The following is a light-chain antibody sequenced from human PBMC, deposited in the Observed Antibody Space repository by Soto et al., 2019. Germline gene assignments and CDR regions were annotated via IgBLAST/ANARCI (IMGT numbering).Light chain of an antibody. J-gene: IGLJ2*01. CDR2: TDD. V-gene: IGLV1-44*01. CDR1: TSNIGTNT. CDR3: EAWDGSLNIVL. Sequence: QSALTQPPSASGTPGQRVTMSCSGITSNIGTNTVNWYKQLPGAAPKLLIYTDDKRPSGVPGRFSGSRSGTSASLVISGLQSDDEATYYCEAWDGSLNIVLFGGGTKLTVL.